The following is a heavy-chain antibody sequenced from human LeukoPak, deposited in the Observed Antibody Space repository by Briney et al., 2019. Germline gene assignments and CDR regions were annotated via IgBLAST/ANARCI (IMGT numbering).Heavy chain of an antibody. V-gene: IGHV4-34*01. CDR3: ARLRLRYFDWLPPGGWSNAFDI. D-gene: IGHD3-9*01. CDR1: GFTFSSYG. J-gene: IGHJ3*02. CDR2: INHSGST. Sequence: GSRRLSCAASGFTFSSYGMSWVRQPPGKGLEWVGEINHSGSTNYNPRLRSRGTISVDTSKNQFSLKLSSVPAAYTAVYYCARLRLRYFDWLPPGGWSNAFDIWGQGTMVTVSS.